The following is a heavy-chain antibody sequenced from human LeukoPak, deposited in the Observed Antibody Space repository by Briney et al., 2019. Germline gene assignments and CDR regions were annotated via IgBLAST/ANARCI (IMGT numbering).Heavy chain of an antibody. CDR1: GYTFTSYY. V-gene: IGHV1-46*01. CDR3: ARAAQAVAGTTFDY. Sequence: ASVKVSCKASGYTFTSYYMHWVRQAPGQGLEWVAVINPSGGSTSYAQKFQGRVTMTRDTSTSTVYMELSSLRSEDTAVYYCARAAQAVAGTTFDYWGQGTLVTVSS. J-gene: IGHJ4*02. D-gene: IGHD6-19*01. CDR2: INPSGGST.